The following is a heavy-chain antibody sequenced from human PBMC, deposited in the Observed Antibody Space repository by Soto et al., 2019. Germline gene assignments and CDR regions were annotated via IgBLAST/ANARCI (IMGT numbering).Heavy chain of an antibody. D-gene: IGHD2-2*01. V-gene: IGHV1-18*01. CDR3: AIEGYCISTSCYASALDY. J-gene: IGHJ4*02. CDR1: GFNFTSYG. Sequence: ASVKVSCNAHGFNFTSYGISWLRQTPGQVLEWMGWISAYNGNTDYPPKLQGRVTMTTDTSTSTAYMELRSLRSDDTAAYYCAIEGYCISTSCYASALDYWGQGTLVTVSS. CDR2: ISAYNGNT.